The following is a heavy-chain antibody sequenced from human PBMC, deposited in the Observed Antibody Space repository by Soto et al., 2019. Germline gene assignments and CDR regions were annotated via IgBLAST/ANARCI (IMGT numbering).Heavy chain of an antibody. D-gene: IGHD6-13*01. V-gene: IGHV3-7*03. Sequence: EVQLVESGGGLVQPGGSLRLSCAASGFTFSNYRMTWVRQAPGRGLEWVANIKVDGSETNYVDSVKGRFTISRDNAKNSLYLQMNNLRGEDTAVYFCARDDTHSNFLTWYDAFDIWGQGTMVTVSS. J-gene: IGHJ3*02. CDR3: ARDDTHSNFLTWYDAFDI. CDR2: IKVDGSET. CDR1: GFTFSNYR.